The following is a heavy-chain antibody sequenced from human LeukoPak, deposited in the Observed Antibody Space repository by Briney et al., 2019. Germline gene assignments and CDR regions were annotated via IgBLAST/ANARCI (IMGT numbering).Heavy chain of an antibody. D-gene: IGHD5-12*01. V-gene: IGHV4-59*08. Sequence: SETLSLTCTVSGGSVSPYYWNWIRQPPGKRLEWIGHIYYSGSPAHNPSLKSRVTMSVDTSKNQFSLKLSSVTAADTAVYYCASLDGYNYGADYWGQGTLVTVSS. J-gene: IGHJ4*02. CDR2: IYYSGSP. CDR1: GGSVSPYY. CDR3: ASLDGYNYGADY.